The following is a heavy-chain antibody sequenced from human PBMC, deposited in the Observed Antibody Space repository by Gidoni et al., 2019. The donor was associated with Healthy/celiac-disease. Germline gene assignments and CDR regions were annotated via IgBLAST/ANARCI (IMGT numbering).Heavy chain of an antibody. D-gene: IGHD3-10*01. CDR2: INHSGST. J-gene: IGHJ5*02. CDR1: GGALRGYS. Sequence: QVQLQQGGAGMVKPSETLSPTRAVSGGALRGYSWSWIRQPPGKGLEWIGEINHSGSTNYNPSLKSRVTISVDTSKNQFSLKLSSVTAADTAVYYCARDLKRRVRGVSSWFDPWGQGTLVTVSS. V-gene: IGHV4-34*01. CDR3: ARDLKRRVRGVSSWFDP.